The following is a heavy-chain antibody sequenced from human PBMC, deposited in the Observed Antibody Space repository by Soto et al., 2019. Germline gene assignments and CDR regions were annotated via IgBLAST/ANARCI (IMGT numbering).Heavy chain of an antibody. Sequence: PGGSLRLSCAASGFTFSNAWMNWVRQAPGKGLEWVGRIKSKTDGGTTDYAAPVKGRFTISRDDSKNTLYLQMNSLKTEDTAVYYCTTVGAAAGSYEYYYYYGMDVWGQGTTVTVSS. CDR1: GFTFSNAW. CDR3: TTVGAAAGSYEYYYYYGMDV. D-gene: IGHD6-13*01. V-gene: IGHV3-15*07. CDR2: IKSKTDGGTT. J-gene: IGHJ6*02.